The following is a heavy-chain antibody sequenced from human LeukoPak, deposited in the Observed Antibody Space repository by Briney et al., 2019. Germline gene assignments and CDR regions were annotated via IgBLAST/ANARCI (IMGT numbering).Heavy chain of an antibody. CDR1: GFTFSSYG. CDR2: ITGSGGST. Sequence: GGSLRLSCAASGFTFSSYGMRWVRQAPGKGLEWVSGITGSGGSTYYADSVKGRFTISRDNSKNTVYLQMNSLRAEDTAVYYCARDLSLIALTDWGQGTLVTVSS. CDR3: ARDLSLIALTD. D-gene: IGHD3-22*01. V-gene: IGHV3-23*01. J-gene: IGHJ4*02.